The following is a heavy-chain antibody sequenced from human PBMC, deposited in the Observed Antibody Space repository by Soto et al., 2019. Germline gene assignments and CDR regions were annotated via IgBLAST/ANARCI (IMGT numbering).Heavy chain of an antibody. Sequence: SETLSLTCTVSGGSVSSGSYYWSWIRQPPGKGLEWIGYIYYSGSTNYNPSLKSRVTISVDTSKNQFSLKLSSVTAADTAVYYCARERYCSSTSCSERYYFDYWGQGTLVTVYS. CDR3: ARERYCSSTSCSERYYFDY. CDR1: GGSVSSGSYY. D-gene: IGHD2-2*01. V-gene: IGHV4-61*01. J-gene: IGHJ4*02. CDR2: IYYSGST.